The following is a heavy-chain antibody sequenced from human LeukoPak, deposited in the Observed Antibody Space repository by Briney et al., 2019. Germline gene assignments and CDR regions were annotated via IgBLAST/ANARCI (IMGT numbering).Heavy chain of an antibody. J-gene: IGHJ4*02. CDR3: ARGADVRYFDY. CDR1: GGSINSGGYY. Sequence: PSETLSLTCTVSGGSINSGGYYWSWIRQHPGKGLEWIGYIYYSGSTYYNPSLKSRVTISVDTTKNQFSLKPSSVTAADTAVYYCARGADVRYFDYWGQGTLVTVSS. CDR2: IYYSGST. V-gene: IGHV4-31*03.